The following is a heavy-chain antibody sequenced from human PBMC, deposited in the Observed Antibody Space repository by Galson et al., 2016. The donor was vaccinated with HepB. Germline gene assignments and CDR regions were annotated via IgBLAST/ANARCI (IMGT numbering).Heavy chain of an antibody. CDR3: AHYRSGWFSVGPDAFDV. V-gene: IGHV2-5*02. Sequence: PALVKPTQTLTLTCDVSGFSISTSGMAVAWIRQPPGEALEWFALIYWDDDKRYRPSLKNRITMTRDTSKNQVVLTMTDMDPTVTATYYCAHYRSGWFSVGPDAFDVWGRGTRVTVSS. J-gene: IGHJ3*01. D-gene: IGHD6-25*01. CDR2: IYWDDDK. CDR1: GFSISTSGMA.